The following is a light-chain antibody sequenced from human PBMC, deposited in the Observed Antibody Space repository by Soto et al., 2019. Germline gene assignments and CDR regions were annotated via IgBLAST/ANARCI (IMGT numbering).Light chain of an antibody. CDR2: LGS. Sequence: DIVMTQSPLSLPVTPGEPASVSCSSSQSLLHSNVYHYLDWYLQKPGQSPQLLIYLGSNRASGVPDRVSGSGSGTDFTLKISRVEAEDVGVYYCMQALHSPWTFGQGTKVEIK. V-gene: IGKV2-28*01. J-gene: IGKJ1*01. CDR3: MQALHSPWT. CDR1: QSLLHSNVYHY.